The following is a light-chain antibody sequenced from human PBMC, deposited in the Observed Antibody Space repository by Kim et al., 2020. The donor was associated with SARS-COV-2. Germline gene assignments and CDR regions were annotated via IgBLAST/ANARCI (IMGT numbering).Light chain of an antibody. CDR1: SLRSYY. J-gene: IGLJ2*01. CDR2: GKN. CDR3: NSRDSNDNVV. Sequence: VALGPPVRITCQGDSLRSYYATWYQQKPGQAPILVIYGKNNRPSGIPDRFSGSSSGNTASLTITGTQAGYEADYYCNSRDSNDNVVFGGGTQLTVL. V-gene: IGLV3-19*01.